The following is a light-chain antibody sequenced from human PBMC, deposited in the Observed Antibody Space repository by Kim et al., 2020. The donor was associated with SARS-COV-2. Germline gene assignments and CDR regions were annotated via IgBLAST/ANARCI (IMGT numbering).Light chain of an antibody. CDR1: QNITVN. V-gene: IGKV3-15*01. Sequence: EIVMTQSPVTLSVSPGERVTLSCRASQNITVNLAWYQQKPGQAPRLLIYGASSRATDIPARFSGSGSGTEFTLTISSLQSEDFAVYYCQQYSTLALYAFGQGTKLEI. J-gene: IGKJ2*01. CDR3: QQYSTLALYA. CDR2: GAS.